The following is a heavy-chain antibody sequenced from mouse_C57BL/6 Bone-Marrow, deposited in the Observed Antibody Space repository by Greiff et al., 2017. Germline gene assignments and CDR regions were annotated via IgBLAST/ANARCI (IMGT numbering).Heavy chain of an antibody. V-gene: IGHV1-50*01. D-gene: IGHD4-1*01. J-gene: IGHJ3*01. CDR2: IAPSDSYT. CDR3: ARKYAGRWLWFAY. Sequence: VQLQQPGAELVKPGASVKLSCKASGYTFTSYWMQWVKQRPGQGLEWIGEIAPSDSYTNYNQKFKGKATLTVDTSSSTAYMQLSSLSSEDSAVYYGARKYAGRWLWFAYWGQGTLVTVSA. CDR1: GYTFTSYW.